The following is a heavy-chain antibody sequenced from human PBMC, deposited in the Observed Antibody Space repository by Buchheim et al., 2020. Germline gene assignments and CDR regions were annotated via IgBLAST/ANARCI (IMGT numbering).Heavy chain of an antibody. J-gene: IGHJ4*02. CDR1: GFTFSSYA. Sequence: QVHLVESGGGVVQPGRSLRLSCAASGFTFSSYAMHWVRQAPGKGLEWVAVISSDGTIKYYADSVKGRFTISRDNSKNTLDLQMTSLRTEDTAVYYCAKKGGIGGTTDYFDYWGQGTL. CDR2: ISSDGTIK. CDR3: AKKGGIGGTTDYFDY. D-gene: IGHD1-1*01. V-gene: IGHV3-30-3*02.